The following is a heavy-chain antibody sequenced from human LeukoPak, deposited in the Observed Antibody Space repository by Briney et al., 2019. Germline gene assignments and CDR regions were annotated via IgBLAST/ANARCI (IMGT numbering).Heavy chain of an antibody. CDR3: AKSNFFAN. Sequence: PGGSLRLSCAASGFIFSSYGMHWVRQAPGKGLEGVAYIRHDGNIEDYAESVKGRFIISRDNSKNTLYLQMDSLRAEDTAVYYCAKSNFFANWGQGTLVTVSS. CDR2: IRHDGNIE. J-gene: IGHJ4*02. CDR1: GFIFSSYG. V-gene: IGHV3-30*02. D-gene: IGHD2/OR15-2a*01.